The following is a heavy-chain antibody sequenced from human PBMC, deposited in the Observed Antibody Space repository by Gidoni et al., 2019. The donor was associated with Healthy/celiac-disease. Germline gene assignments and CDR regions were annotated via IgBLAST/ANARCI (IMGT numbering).Heavy chain of an antibody. Sequence: EVQLVQSGAAVKKPGESLKISCTGSGYSFTSYWIGWVRQMPGKGLEWIGIIYPGDSDTRYRPSFQGQVTISADKSLSTAYLQWSSLKASDTAMYYCARREGYCGSTSCLPQAWFDPWGQGTLVTVSS. CDR3: ARREGYCGSTSCLPQAWFDP. D-gene: IGHD2-2*01. CDR1: GYSFTSYW. V-gene: IGHV5-51*01. CDR2: IYPGDSDT. J-gene: IGHJ5*02.